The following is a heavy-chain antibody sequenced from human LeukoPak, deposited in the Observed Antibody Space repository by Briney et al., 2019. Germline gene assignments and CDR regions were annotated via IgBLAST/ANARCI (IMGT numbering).Heavy chain of an antibody. J-gene: IGHJ4*02. V-gene: IGHV7-4-1*02. CDR3: AWGDGWFGETYFDY. D-gene: IGHD3-10*01. CDR2: INTNTGNP. CDR1: GYTFTSYA. Sequence: GASVKVSCKASGYTFTSYAMSWVRQAPGQGLEWMGWINTNTGNPTYAQGFTGRFVFSLDTSVSTAYLQISSLKAEDTAVYYCAWGDGWFGETYFDYWGQGTLVTVSS.